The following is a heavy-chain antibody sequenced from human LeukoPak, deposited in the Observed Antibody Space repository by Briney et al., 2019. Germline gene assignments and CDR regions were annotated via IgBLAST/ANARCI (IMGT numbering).Heavy chain of an antibody. CDR2: ISGSGDST. J-gene: IGHJ4*02. D-gene: IGHD6-13*01. CDR3: AKVGIGSSWYYFDY. V-gene: IGHV3-23*01. Sequence: GGSLRLSCAASGFTFSSCAMSWVRKAPGKGLEWVSGISGSGDSTYYSDSVKGRFTISRDNSKNTLFLQMNSLRAEDTAIYYCAKVGIGSSWYYFDYWGQGTLVTVS. CDR1: GFTFSSCA.